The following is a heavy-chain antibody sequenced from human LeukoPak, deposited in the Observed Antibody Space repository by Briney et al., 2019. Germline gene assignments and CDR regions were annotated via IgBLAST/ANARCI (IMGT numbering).Heavy chain of an antibody. CDR3: AKDRYGSPYFFDY. Sequence: GRSLRLSCAASGYTFDDYAMHWVRQAPGKGLQWVSGISWNSGNIDYADSVKGRFTISRDNAKNSLYLQMNSLRAEDTALYYCAKDRYGSPYFFDYWGQGALVTASS. J-gene: IGHJ4*02. D-gene: IGHD1-26*01. CDR1: GYTFDDYA. CDR2: ISWNSGNI. V-gene: IGHV3-9*01.